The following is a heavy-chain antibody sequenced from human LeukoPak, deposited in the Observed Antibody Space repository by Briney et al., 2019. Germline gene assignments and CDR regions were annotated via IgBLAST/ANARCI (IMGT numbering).Heavy chain of an antibody. CDR3: ARTDLWSGYHRGYFDY. V-gene: IGHV3-7*05. D-gene: IGHD3-3*01. J-gene: IGHJ4*02. CDR1: GFTFSSYW. Sequence: GGSLILSCAASGFTFSSYWMTWVRQAPGKGLEWVAKIKQDGSEKYYVDSVKGRFTISRDNAKNSLYLQMNSLRVEDTAVYYCARTDLWSGYHRGYFDYWGQGTLVTVSS. CDR2: IKQDGSEK.